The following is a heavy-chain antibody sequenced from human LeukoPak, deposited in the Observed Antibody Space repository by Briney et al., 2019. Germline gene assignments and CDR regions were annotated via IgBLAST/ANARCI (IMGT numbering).Heavy chain of an antibody. CDR2: ISDSGSLI. J-gene: IGHJ4*02. CDR1: GFTFSNYD. CDR3: ASSGGGTAAPGRHY. Sequence: GGSLRLSCAASGFTFSNYDMHWVRQAPGKGLEWVSYISDSGSLIYYADSVRGRFTISRDNAKNSLSLQMNSLRAEDTAVYYCASSGGGTAAPGRHYWGQGTLVSVSS. V-gene: IGHV3-48*03. D-gene: IGHD6-13*01.